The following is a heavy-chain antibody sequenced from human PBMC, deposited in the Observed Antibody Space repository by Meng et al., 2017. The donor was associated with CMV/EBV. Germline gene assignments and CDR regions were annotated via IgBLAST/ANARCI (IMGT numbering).Heavy chain of an antibody. Sequence: GGSLRLSCAVSGFTFSSYSMNWVRQAPGKGLEWVSSISSSSSYIYYADSVKGRFTISRDNAKNSLYLQMNSLRAEDTAVYYCARNEGSSLGYWGQGTLVTVSS. J-gene: IGHJ4*02. D-gene: IGHD1-26*01. CDR2: ISSSSSYI. CDR1: GFTFSSYS. CDR3: ARNEGSSLGY. V-gene: IGHV3-21*01.